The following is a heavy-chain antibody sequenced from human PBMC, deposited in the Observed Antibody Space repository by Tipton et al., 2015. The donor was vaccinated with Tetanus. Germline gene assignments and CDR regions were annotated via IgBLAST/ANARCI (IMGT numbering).Heavy chain of an antibody. CDR3: ARGMAEASNCGGDCYSDY. CDR1: GFTFSDYS. CDR2: ISGSSKYI. D-gene: IGHD2-21*02. Sequence: SLRLSCAASGFTFSDYSMNWVRQAPGKGLEWVSSISGSSKYINYADSVKGRFTISRDNAKNSLYLQMISLRAEDTAVYSCARGMAEASNCGGDCYSDYWGQGTLVTVSS. J-gene: IGHJ4*02. V-gene: IGHV3-21*01.